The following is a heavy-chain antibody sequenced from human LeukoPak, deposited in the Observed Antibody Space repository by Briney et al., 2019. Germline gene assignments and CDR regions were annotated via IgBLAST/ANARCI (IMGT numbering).Heavy chain of an antibody. CDR2: ISAYNGNT. CDR1: GYTFTSYG. V-gene: IGHV1-18*01. CDR3: ARALADYYGSGSYQGYYYYYYMDV. D-gene: IGHD3-10*01. J-gene: IGHJ6*03. Sequence: ASVKVSCKASGYTFTSYGISWVRQAPGQGLEWMGWISAYNGNTNYAQKFQGRVTITADKSTSTAYMELSSLRSEDTAVYYCARALADYYGSGSYQGYYYYYYMDVWGKGTTVTVSS.